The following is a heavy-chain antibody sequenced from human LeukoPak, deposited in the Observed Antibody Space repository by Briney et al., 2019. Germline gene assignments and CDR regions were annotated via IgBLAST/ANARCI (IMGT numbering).Heavy chain of an antibody. V-gene: IGHV3-49*03. Sequence: GRSLRLSCTASGFTFGDYLMSWFRQAPGKGLEWIGFISGGTTEYAASVKGRFTISRDDSTTIAYLQMNSLTTEDTAVYYCSRGSGWLSVYWGQGTLVTVSS. CDR3: SRGSGWLSVY. D-gene: IGHD6-19*01. CDR1: GFTFGDYL. CDR2: ISGGTT. J-gene: IGHJ4*02.